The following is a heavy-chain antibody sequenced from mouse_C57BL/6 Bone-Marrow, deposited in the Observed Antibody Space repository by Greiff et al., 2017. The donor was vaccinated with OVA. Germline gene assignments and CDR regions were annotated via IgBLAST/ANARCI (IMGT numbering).Heavy chain of an antibody. Sequence: VKLQQPGAELVRPGSSVKLSCKASGYTFTSYWMHWVKQRPIQGLEWIGNIDPSDSETHYNQKFKDKATLTVDKSSSTAYMQLSSLTSEDSAVYYCASGYGSSYWYFDVWGTGTTVTVSS. CDR3: ASGYGSSYWYFDV. D-gene: IGHD1-1*01. CDR2: IDPSDSET. J-gene: IGHJ1*03. V-gene: IGHV1-52*01. CDR1: GYTFTSYW.